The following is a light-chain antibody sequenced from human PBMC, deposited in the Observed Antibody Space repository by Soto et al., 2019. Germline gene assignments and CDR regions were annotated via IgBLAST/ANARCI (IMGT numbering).Light chain of an antibody. CDR1: QSFTSTS. CDR2: GAS. Sequence: EIVLTQSPGTLSLSPGERATLSCRASQSFTSTSLAWYQQTPGHAPRLLISGASRRAAGIPDRFSGSGSGIDFPLTISRLEYEDSAIYYCQQYNNCLDTFGQGTKLEIK. V-gene: IGKV3-20*01. J-gene: IGKJ2*01. CDR3: QQYNNCLDT.